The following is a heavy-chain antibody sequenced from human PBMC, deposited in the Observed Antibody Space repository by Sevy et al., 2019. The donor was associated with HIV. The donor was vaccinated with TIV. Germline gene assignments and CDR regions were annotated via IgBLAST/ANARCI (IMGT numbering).Heavy chain of an antibody. V-gene: IGHV4-34*01. CDR3: GKGASSGWYNYYYYYGMDV. CDR2: IYHSGST. Sequence: SETLSLTCAVYGGSFSGYYWSWIRQPPGKGLEWIGEIYHSGSTNYNPSLKSRVTISVDTSKNQFSLKLSSVTAADTAVYYCGKGASSGWYNYYYYYGMDVWGQGTTVTVSS. CDR1: GGSFSGYY. J-gene: IGHJ6*02. D-gene: IGHD6-19*01.